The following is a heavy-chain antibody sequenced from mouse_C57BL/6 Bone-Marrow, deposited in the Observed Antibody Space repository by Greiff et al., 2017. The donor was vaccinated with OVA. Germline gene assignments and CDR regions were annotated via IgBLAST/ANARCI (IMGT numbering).Heavy chain of an antibody. CDR2: INPNNGGT. D-gene: IGHD1-1*01. V-gene: IGHV1-26*01. Sequence: VQLQQSGPELVKPGASVKISCKASGYTFTDYYMNWVKQSHGKSLEWIGDINPNNGGTSYNQKFKGKAPLTVDKSSSTAYMELRSLTSEDSAVYYCARRGFITTVVDYWGQGTTLTVSS. J-gene: IGHJ2*01. CDR1: GYTFTDYY. CDR3: ARRGFITTVVDY.